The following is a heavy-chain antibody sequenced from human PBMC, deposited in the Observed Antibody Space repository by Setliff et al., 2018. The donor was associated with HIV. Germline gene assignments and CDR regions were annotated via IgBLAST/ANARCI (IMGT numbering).Heavy chain of an antibody. D-gene: IGHD3-10*01. J-gene: IGHJ2*01. CDR2: IYTSGNT. CDR1: GGSIASGAYY. CDR3: ARDGDWEFREWYFDL. V-gene: IGHV4-61*02. Sequence: SETLSLTCSVSGGSIASGAYYWSWIRQPAGKGLEWIGRIYTSGNTNYNPSLNGRVTMSIDRSKNQFSLKLNSVTAADTAVYYCARDGDWEFREWYFDLWGRGTLVTVSS.